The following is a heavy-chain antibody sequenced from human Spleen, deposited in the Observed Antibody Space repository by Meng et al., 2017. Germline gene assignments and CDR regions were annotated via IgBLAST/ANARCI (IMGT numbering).Heavy chain of an antibody. CDR1: GGSISSGDYY. Sequence: QVQLQESVPGLVKPSQTLSLTCTVSGGSISSGDYYWSWIRQPPGRGLEWIGYIYYSGSAYYNPSLIRRVTMSVDTSTNQLSLWLSSVPAANTAVFYCARAHVNGDWILRGYFDFWGQGTLVTVSS. J-gene: IGHJ4*02. CDR2: IYYSGSA. V-gene: IGHV4-30-4*01. D-gene: IGHD3-10*01. CDR3: ARAHVNGDWILRGYFDF.